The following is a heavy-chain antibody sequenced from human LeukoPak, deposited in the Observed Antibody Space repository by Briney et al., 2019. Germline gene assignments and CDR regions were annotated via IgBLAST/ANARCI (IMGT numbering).Heavy chain of an antibody. Sequence: GGSLRLSCAASGFTVSINYMAWVRQAPGKGLEWVSVIYSGGSTYCADSVKGRFTISRDNSKNTVYLQMNSLRAEDTAVYYCARGWVLATGAFALWGQGTMVTVSS. CDR2: IYSGGST. V-gene: IGHV3-53*01. J-gene: IGHJ3*01. CDR1: GFTVSINY. CDR3: ARGWVLATGAFAL. D-gene: IGHD1-1*01.